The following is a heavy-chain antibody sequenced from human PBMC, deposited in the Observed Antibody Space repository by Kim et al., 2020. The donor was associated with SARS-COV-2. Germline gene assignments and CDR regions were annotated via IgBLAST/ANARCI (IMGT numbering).Heavy chain of an antibody. CDR3: AINWNRKSY. CDR1: GGSFSGYY. CDR2: INHSGST. Sequence: SETLSLTCAVYGGSFSGYYWSWIRQPPGKGLEWIGEINHSGSTNYNPSLKSRVTISVDTSKNQFSLKLSSVTAADTAVYYCAINWNRKSYWGQGTLVTVSS. D-gene: IGHD1-20*01. V-gene: IGHV4-34*01. J-gene: IGHJ4*02.